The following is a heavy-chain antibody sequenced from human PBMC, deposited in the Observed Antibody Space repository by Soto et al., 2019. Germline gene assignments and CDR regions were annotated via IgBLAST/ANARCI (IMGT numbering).Heavy chain of an antibody. Sequence: ASVKVSCKASGYTFTSYYMHWVRQAPGQGLEWMGIINPSGGSTSYAQKFQGRVTMTRDTSTSTVYMELSSLRSEDTAVYYCARDLERVQLWPLDQGTDYYYYYGMDVWGQGTTVTVSS. V-gene: IGHV1-46*01. CDR1: GYTFTSYY. CDR2: INPSGGST. D-gene: IGHD5-18*01. CDR3: ARDLERVQLWPLDQGTDYYYYYGMDV. J-gene: IGHJ6*02.